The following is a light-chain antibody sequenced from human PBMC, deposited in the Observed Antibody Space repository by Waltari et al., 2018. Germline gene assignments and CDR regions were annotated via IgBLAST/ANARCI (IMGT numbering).Light chain of an antibody. CDR3: VLYMGSGIWV. Sequence: QTVVTQEPSFSVSPGGTVTLTCGLSSGSVSTGHNPSWHQQTPGQAPRPLIYSTNTRSSGVPDRFSGSILGNKAALTITGAQADDESDYYCVLYMGSGIWVFGGGTKLTVL. CDR2: STN. CDR1: SGSVSTGHN. J-gene: IGLJ3*02. V-gene: IGLV8-61*01.